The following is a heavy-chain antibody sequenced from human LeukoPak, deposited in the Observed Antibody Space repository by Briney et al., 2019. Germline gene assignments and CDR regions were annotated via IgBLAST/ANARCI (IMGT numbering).Heavy chain of an antibody. CDR2: IYYSGST. D-gene: IGHD4-23*01. CDR3: ARSSYTKVAYYFDY. Sequence: SQTLSLTCTVSGGSISSADYYWIWIRQPPGKGREWIGHIYYSGSTYYNPSLKSRVAIAVDTSKNQFSLKLSSVTAADTAVYFCARSSYTKVAYYFDYWGQGTLVTVSS. V-gene: IGHV4-30-4*01. CDR1: GGSISSADYY. J-gene: IGHJ4*02.